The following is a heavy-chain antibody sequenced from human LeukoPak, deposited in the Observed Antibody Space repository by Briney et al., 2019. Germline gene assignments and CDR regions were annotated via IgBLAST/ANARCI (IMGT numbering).Heavy chain of an antibody. V-gene: IGHV4-59*01. J-gene: IGHJ4*02. CDR2: IYYSGGT. Sequence: SETLSLTCTVSGGSISSYYWSWIRQPPGKGLEWIGYIYYSGGTNYNPSLKSRVTISVDTSKNQFSLKLSSVTAADTAVYYCARGNSNYVPATWGQGTLVTVSS. CDR3: ARGNSNYVPAT. CDR1: GGSISSYY. D-gene: IGHD4-11*01.